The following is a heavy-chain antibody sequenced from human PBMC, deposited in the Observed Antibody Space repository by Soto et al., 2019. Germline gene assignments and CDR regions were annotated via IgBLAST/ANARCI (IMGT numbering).Heavy chain of an antibody. CDR3: VREVGSGWNDDASDI. Sequence: NWGRHVPGKELEWVSYIRSPSSIIEYADSVKGRFTISRDNADNSLYLQMNSLRAEDTFVYFCVREVGSGWNDDASDIWGQGTIVTVSS. J-gene: IGHJ3*02. D-gene: IGHD6-19*01. CDR2: IRSPSSII. V-gene: IGHV3-48*01.